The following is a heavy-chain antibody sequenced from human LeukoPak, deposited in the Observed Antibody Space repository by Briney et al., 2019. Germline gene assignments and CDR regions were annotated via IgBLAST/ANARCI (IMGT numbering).Heavy chain of an antibody. CDR1: GFTFSRSW. D-gene: IGHD1-26*01. CDR3: ARDRSGSHYYIDV. J-gene: IGHJ6*03. Sequence: PGGSLRLSCAASGFTFSRSWMHWVRQAPGKGLVWVARIDTDGSSTTYADSVKGRFTISRDNAKNTLDLQMNSLRAEDTAVYYCARDRSGSHYYIDVWGKGTTVTVSS. CDR2: IDTDGSST. V-gene: IGHV3-74*01.